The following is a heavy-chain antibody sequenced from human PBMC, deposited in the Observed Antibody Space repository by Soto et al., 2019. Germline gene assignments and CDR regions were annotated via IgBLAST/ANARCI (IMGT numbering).Heavy chain of an antibody. D-gene: IGHD6-13*01. V-gene: IGHV3-23*01. J-gene: IGHJ3*01. CDR2: ISGTGGST. CDR1: GFTFSSYA. Sequence: GGSLRLACAASGFTFSSYAMSWVRQAPGKGLEWVSAISGTGGSTYYADSVKGRFTISRDNTKKMLFLQMNSLRAEDTAVYYCAKEGVISHRDAFAVWGQGTMVTVSS. CDR3: AKEGVISHRDAFAV.